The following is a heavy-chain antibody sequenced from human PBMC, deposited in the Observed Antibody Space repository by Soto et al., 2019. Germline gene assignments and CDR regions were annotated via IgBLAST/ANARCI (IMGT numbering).Heavy chain of an antibody. D-gene: IGHD5-12*01. Sequence: GGSLRLSCAASGFTFSSYGMHWVRQAPGKGLEWVAVISYDGSNKYYADSVKGRFTISRDNSKNTLYLQMNSLRAEDRAVYYCAKDSGYDYLGYFDYWGQGTLVTVSS. V-gene: IGHV3-30*18. CDR1: GFTFSSYG. CDR2: ISYDGSNK. J-gene: IGHJ4*02. CDR3: AKDSGYDYLGYFDY.